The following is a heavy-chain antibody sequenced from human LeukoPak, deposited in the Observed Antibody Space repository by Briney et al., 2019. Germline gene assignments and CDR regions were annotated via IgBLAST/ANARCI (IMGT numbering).Heavy chain of an antibody. V-gene: IGHV1-18*01. Sequence: ASVKVSCKASGYTFTSYDINWVRQAPGQGLEWMGWISAYNGNTNYAQKLQGRVTMTTDTSTSTAYMELRSLRSDDTAVYYCARVAIVVVVAATPRGNWFDPWGQGTLVTVSS. CDR3: ARVAIVVVVAATPRGNWFDP. J-gene: IGHJ5*02. CDR1: GYTFTSYD. D-gene: IGHD2-15*01. CDR2: ISAYNGNT.